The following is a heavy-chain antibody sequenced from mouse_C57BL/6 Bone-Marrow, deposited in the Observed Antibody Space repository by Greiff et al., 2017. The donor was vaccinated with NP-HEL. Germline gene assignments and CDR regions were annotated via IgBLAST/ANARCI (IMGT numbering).Heavy chain of an antibody. CDR1: GYTFTSYW. Sequence: QVQLQQPGAELVKPGASVKLSCKASGYTFTSYWMQWVKQRPGQGLEWIGEIDPSDSDTNYNQKFKGKATLTVDTSSSTAYMQLSSLTSEDSAVYYCARWLLTGTGGFDYWGQGTTLTVSS. V-gene: IGHV1-50*01. CDR2: IDPSDSDT. J-gene: IGHJ2*01. D-gene: IGHD4-1*01. CDR3: ARWLLTGTGGFDY.